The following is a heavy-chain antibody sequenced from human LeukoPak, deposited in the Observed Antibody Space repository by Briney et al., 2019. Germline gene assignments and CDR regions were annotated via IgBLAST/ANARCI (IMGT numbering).Heavy chain of an antibody. Sequence: SETLSLTCTVPGGSFIDYYWSWIRQPPGKGLEWIGYIYDSGSTSYNPSLRSRVTILLDTSKKQFSLKLSSVTAADTAVYYCARGDLAVAAASDAFDFWGQGTMVTVSS. J-gene: IGHJ3*01. CDR1: GGSFIDYY. V-gene: IGHV4-59*01. CDR3: ARGDLAVAAASDAFDF. CDR2: IYDSGST. D-gene: IGHD6-19*01.